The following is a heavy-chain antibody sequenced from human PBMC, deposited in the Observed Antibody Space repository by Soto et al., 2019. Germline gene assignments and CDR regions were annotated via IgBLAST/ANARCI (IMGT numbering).Heavy chain of an antibody. CDR1: GGSISSGGYY. J-gene: IGHJ6*02. V-gene: IGHV4-31*03. CDR3: AREEGAVTTGGYYYYYGMDV. CDR2: ISYSGRT. Sequence: KPSETLSLTCTVSGGSISSGGYYWNWIRQHPGKGLEWIGYISYSGRTFYNPSLKSRVNISVDTSKKQFSLKLSSVTAADTAVYYCAREEGAVTTGGYYYYYGMDVWGQGTTVTVSS. D-gene: IGHD4-17*01.